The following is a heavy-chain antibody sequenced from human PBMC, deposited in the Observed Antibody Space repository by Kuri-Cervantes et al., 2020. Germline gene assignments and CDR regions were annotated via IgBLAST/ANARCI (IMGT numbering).Heavy chain of an antibody. CDR2: VYSNGNT. J-gene: IGHJ5*02. CDR1: GGSISNYY. D-gene: IGHD3-16*01. V-gene: IGHV4-59*08. CDR3: ARIRNWFDP. Sequence: SETLSLTCTVSGGSISNYYWSWIRQSPEKSLEWIGYVYSNGNTNYSPSLKSRITISVDTSKNQFSLKLSSVTAADTAVYYCARIRNWFDPWGQGTLVTVSS.